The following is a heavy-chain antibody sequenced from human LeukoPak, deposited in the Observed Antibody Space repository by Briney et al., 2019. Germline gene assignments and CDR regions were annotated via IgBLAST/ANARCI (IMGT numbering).Heavy chain of an antibody. CDR2: ISGSGADT. CDR1: GLTYSHYA. CDR3: AKDLRFDYGDYGDYFDY. V-gene: IGHV3-23*01. D-gene: IGHD4-17*01. J-gene: IGHJ4*02. Sequence: GGSLRLSCAASGLTYSHYAMSWLRQAPGKGLQWVSSISGSGADTYYADSVKGRFTISRDNSKNTVNLQMNTLRADDTAVYYCAKDLRFDYGDYGDYFDYWGQGTLVTVSA.